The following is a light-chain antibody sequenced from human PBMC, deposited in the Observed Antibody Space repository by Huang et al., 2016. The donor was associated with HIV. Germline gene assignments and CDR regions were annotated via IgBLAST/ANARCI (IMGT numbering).Light chain of an antibody. Sequence: DTVMTQSPDSLAVSLGERATINCKSSQSLLFSSDNKNYLAWYQQKPRQPPKLLIYWASTRESGVPDRFSGSGSVTDFTLTISNLQAEDVAVYYCQQYYTTPRTFGQGTKVEVK. J-gene: IGKJ1*01. CDR1: QSLLFSSDNKNY. V-gene: IGKV4-1*01. CDR2: WAS. CDR3: QQYYTTPRT.